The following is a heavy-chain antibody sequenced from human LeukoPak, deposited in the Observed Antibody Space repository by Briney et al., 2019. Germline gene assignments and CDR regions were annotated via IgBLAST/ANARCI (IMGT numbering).Heavy chain of an antibody. Sequence: PGGSLRLSCAASGFTFSSYSMNWVRQAPGKGLEWVSSISSSSSYIYYADSVKGRFTISRDNAKNSLYLQMNSLRAEDTAVYYCAASNTDILTGYLGYYYMDVWGKGTTVTISS. CDR2: ISSSSSYI. D-gene: IGHD3-9*01. J-gene: IGHJ6*03. CDR3: AASNTDILTGYLGYYYMDV. V-gene: IGHV3-21*04. CDR1: GFTFSSYS.